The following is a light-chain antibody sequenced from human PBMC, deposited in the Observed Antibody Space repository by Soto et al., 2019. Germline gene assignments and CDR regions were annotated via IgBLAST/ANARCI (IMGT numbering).Light chain of an antibody. CDR3: QQRSSWPRA. V-gene: IGKV3D-20*02. J-gene: IGKJ4*01. CDR1: QSVSSSY. Sequence: EIVLTQSPGTLSLSPGERATLSCRASQSVSSSYLAWYQQKPGQAPRPLIYGASSRAIGIPDRFSGSGSGTDFTLIISSLEPEDFAVYYCQQRSSWPRAFGGGTKV. CDR2: GAS.